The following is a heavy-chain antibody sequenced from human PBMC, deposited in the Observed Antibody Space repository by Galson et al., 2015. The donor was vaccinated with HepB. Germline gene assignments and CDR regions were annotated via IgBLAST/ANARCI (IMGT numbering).Heavy chain of an antibody. CDR1: GGSLSNYY. Sequence: TLSLTCPVSGGSLSNYYWNWLRQSPGKGLEWIGYIYYTGITVYKPSLESRVTLPVDTSKNRVSLKLTSLTAADTAVYYCARGEPIDYWGQGTLVTVSS. CDR3: ARGEPIDY. CDR2: IYYTGIT. D-gene: IGHD1-26*01. V-gene: IGHV4-59*01. J-gene: IGHJ4*02.